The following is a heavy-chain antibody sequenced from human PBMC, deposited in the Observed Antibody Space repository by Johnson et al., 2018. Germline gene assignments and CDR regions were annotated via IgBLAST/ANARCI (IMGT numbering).Heavy chain of an antibody. V-gene: IGHV3-9*01. CDR1: GFTFDDYA. CDR3: AKDNRRGWLSFQH. CDR2: ISWNSGSI. J-gene: IGHJ1*01. Sequence: VQLVQSGGGLVQPGRSLRLSCAASGFTFDDYAMHWVRQAPGKGLEWVSGISWNSGSIGYADSVKGRFTISRDNAKNSLYLQMNSLRAEDTALYYCAKDNRRGWLSFQHWGQGTLVTVSS. D-gene: IGHD3-10*01.